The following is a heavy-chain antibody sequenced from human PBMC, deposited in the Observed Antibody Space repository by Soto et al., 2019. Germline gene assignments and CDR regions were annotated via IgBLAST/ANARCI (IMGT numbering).Heavy chain of an antibody. V-gene: IGHV4-34*01. J-gene: IGHJ4*02. CDR1: GGSFSGYY. CDR2: INHSGST. CDR3: ARAWGGVPDY. Sequence: QVQLQQWGAGLLKPSETLSLTCAVYGGSFSGYYWSWIRQPPVKGLEWIGEINHSGSTNYNPSLKSLVTISVDTSKNQFSLKLSSVTAADKAVYYCARAWGGVPDYWGQGTLVTVSS. D-gene: IGHD3-16*01.